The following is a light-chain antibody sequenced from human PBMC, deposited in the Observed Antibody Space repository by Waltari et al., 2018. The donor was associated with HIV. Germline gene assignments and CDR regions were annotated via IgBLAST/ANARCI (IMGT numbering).Light chain of an antibody. V-gene: IGLV1-44*01. CDR2: GND. CDR1: NPNIGRPT. J-gene: IGLJ3*02. Sequence: QSVLTQPPSASGTPGQRVTISCSGGNPNIGRPTVHWYQDLPGTAPKLLIYGNDQRPSGVPDRFSGSKSGTSASLAVSGLQSEDEAVYYCAAWDASLNGWVFGGGTKLTVL. CDR3: AAWDASLNGWV.